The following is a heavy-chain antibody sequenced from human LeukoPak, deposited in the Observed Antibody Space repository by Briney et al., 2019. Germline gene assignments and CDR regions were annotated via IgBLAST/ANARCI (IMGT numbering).Heavy chain of an antibody. CDR2: ISGSGNRT. CDR1: GFTFSYYA. Sequence: GGSLRLSCAASGFTFSYYAVSWVRQAPGKGLEWVSGISGSGNRTYYADSVKGRFTISRDNSKNTLYLQMNSLRVEDTAEYYCAKQALGIVGSSRYYYYYMDVWGKGTTVTVSS. J-gene: IGHJ6*03. CDR3: AKQALGIVGSSRYYYYYMDV. V-gene: IGHV3-23*01. D-gene: IGHD1-26*01.